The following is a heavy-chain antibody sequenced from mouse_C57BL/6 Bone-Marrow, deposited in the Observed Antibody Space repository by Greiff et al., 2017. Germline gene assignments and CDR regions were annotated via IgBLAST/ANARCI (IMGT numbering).Heavy chain of an antibody. V-gene: IGHV5-12*01. J-gene: IGHJ4*01. Sequence: EVQGVESGGGLVQPGGSLTLSCAASGFTFSDYYMYWVRQTPEKRLEWVAYISNGGGSTYYPDTVKGRFTISRDNAKNTLYLQMSRLKSEDTAMYYCARVYYGSPYYYAMDYWGQGTSVTVSS. CDR1: GFTFSDYY. CDR2: ISNGGGST. CDR3: ARVYYGSPYYYAMDY. D-gene: IGHD1-1*01.